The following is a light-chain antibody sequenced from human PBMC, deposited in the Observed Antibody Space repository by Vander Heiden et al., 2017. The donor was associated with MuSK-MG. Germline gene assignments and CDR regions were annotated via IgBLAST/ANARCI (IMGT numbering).Light chain of an antibody. CDR1: SSDVGGYNY. V-gene: IGLV2-11*01. CDR3: CSYASSYTLV. Sequence: QSALTQPRSVSGSPGQSVTISCTGTSSDVGGYNYVSWYQQHPGKAPTLMIYDVSKRPAGVPDRFSGTKSGNTASLTISGLQAEDEADYYCCSYASSYTLVFGGGTKLTVL. CDR2: DVS. J-gene: IGLJ3*02.